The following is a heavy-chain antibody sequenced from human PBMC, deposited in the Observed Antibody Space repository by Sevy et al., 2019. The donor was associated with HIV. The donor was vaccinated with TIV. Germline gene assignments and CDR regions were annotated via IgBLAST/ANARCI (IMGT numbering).Heavy chain of an antibody. Sequence: ASVKVSCKVSGYTLTEFSMHWVRQAPGKGLEWMGTFDPEDGETIYAQKFQGRVTMTEDTSTDTASMELSSLRSEDTAVSYCATTKDYYDSSGYPFDYWGQGTLVTVSS. V-gene: IGHV1-24*01. D-gene: IGHD3-22*01. J-gene: IGHJ4*02. CDR3: ATTKDYYDSSGYPFDY. CDR1: GYTLTEFS. CDR2: FDPEDGET.